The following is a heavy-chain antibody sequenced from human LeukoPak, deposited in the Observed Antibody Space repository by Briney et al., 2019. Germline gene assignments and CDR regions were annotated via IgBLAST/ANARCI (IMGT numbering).Heavy chain of an antibody. V-gene: IGHV3-7*04. CDR2: IKQDGSEQ. CDR3: AGGSGWLIDY. D-gene: IGHD6-19*01. J-gene: IGHJ4*02. CDR1: AIXFSSQY. Sequence: GGSLRLSCAASAIXFSSQYISWVRQAPGKGLEWVANIKQDGSEQYYLDSVKGRFTISRDNAKNLLYLQMNSLRAEDTAIYYCAGGSGWLIDYWGQGTLVTVSS.